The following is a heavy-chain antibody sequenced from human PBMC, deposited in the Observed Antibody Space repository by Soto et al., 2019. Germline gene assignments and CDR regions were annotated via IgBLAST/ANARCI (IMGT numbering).Heavy chain of an antibody. CDR1: GFTFSNYG. J-gene: IGHJ4*02. V-gene: IGHV3-30*18. Sequence: QVQLVESGGGVVQPGRSLRLSCAGSGFTFSNYGMHWVRQAPGKGLDWVTVISYDGSNKFYADSVKGRFTISRDNSKNTLYLQMDSLRVEDTAVYYCAKTMDIAVAGTRYFEYWCQGTMVTVSS. D-gene: IGHD6-19*01. CDR2: ISYDGSNK. CDR3: AKTMDIAVAGTRYFEY.